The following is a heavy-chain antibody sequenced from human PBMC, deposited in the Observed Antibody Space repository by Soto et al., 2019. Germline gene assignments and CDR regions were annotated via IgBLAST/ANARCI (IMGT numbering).Heavy chain of an antibody. CDR1: GFTFSNAW. CDR3: TTAQLGLRGDAFDI. V-gene: IGHV3-15*01. D-gene: IGHD1-1*01. J-gene: IGHJ3*02. CDR2: IKSKTDGGTT. Sequence: GGSLRLSCAASGFTFSNAWMSWVRQAPGKGLEWVGRIKSKTDGGTTDYAAPVKGRFTISRDDSKNTLYLQMNSLKTEDTAVYYCTTAQLGLRGDAFDIWGQGTMVTVSS.